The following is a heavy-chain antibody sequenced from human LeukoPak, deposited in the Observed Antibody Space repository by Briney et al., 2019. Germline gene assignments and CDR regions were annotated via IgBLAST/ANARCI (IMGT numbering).Heavy chain of an antibody. CDR1: GFTFSNYA. Sequence: PGGSLRLSCAASGFTFSNYAMSWVRQAPGKGLEWVSAISGSGGSTYYADSVKGRFTISRDNSKNTLYLQMNSLRAEDTAVYYCAKSRSFDWLSSDYWGQGTLVTVSS. J-gene: IGHJ4*02. CDR2: ISGSGGST. D-gene: IGHD3-9*01. V-gene: IGHV3-23*01. CDR3: AKSRSFDWLSSDY.